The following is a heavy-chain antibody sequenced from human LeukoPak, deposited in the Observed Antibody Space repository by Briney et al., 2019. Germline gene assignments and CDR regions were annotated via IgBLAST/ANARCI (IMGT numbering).Heavy chain of an antibody. CDR2: IYDSGTT. D-gene: IGHD6-19*01. CDR1: GFTVSSNY. Sequence: GGSLRLSCATSGFTVSSNYMSWVRQAPGKGLEWVSVIYDSGTTYYADSVKGGFLIFRDTSTTTVALQMTSLRVEDTAVYYCAGRRSSGSYAYWGPGPLVTVSS. J-gene: IGHJ4*02. V-gene: IGHV3-53*01. CDR3: AGRRSSGSYAY.